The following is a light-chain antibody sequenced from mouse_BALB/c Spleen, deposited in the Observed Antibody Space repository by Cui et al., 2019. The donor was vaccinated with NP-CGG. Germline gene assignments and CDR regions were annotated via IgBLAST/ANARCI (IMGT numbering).Light chain of an antibody. CDR2: GTN. CDR3: ALWYSNHWV. CDR1: TGAVTTSNY. Sequence: AVLTQESALPTSPGETVTLTCRSSTGAVTTSNYANWVQEKPDHLFTGLIGGTNNRAPGVPARFSGSLIGDKAALTITGAQTEDEAIYFCALWYSNHWVFGGGTKLTVL. V-gene: IGLV1*01. J-gene: IGLJ1*01.